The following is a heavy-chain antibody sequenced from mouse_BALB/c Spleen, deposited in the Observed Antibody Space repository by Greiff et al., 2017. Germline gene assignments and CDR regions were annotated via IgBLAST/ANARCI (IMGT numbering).Heavy chain of an antibody. CDR2: INSNGGST. V-gene: IGHV5-6-2*01. Sequence: EVKLMESGGGLVKLGGSLKLSCAASGFTFSSYYMSWVRQTPEKRLELVAAINSNGGSTYYPDTVKGRFTISRDNAKNTLYLQMSSLKSEDTALYYCARHGRMAWFAYWGQGTLVTVSA. CDR3: ARHGRMAWFAY. D-gene: IGHD2-3*01. CDR1: GFTFSSYY. J-gene: IGHJ3*01.